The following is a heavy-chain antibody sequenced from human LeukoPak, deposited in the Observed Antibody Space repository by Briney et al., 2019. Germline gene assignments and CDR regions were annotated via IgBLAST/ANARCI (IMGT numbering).Heavy chain of an antibody. V-gene: IGHV4-59*02. CDR3: ARGDYYDSSGYLGKY. CDR1: GGSVSTYY. CDR2: IYYSGST. Sequence: SETLSLTCTVSGGSVSTYYWSWIRQPPSKGLEWIGYIYYSGSTNYNPSLKSRVTISVDTSKNQFSLKLSSVTAADTAVYYCARGDYYDSSGYLGKYWGQGTLVTVSS. D-gene: IGHD3-22*01. J-gene: IGHJ4*02.